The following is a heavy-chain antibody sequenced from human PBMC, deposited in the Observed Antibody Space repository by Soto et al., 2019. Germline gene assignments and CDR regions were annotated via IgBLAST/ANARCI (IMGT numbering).Heavy chain of an antibody. CDR1: GGSISTSRYY. V-gene: IGHV4-39*01. CDR2: IYYSGST. CDR3: AGQSSQGWFDP. J-gene: IGHJ5*02. Sequence: SETLSLTCTVSGGSISTSRYYWGWIRQPPGKGLEWIGGIYYSGSTYYNPSLRSRVTISVDRSKNQFSLKVTSVTAADTALYYCAGQSSQGWFDPWGQGTLVTVSS.